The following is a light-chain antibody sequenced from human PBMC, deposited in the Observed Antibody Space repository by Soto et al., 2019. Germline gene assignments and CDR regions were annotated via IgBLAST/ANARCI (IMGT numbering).Light chain of an antibody. J-gene: IGKJ4*01. V-gene: IGKV3-20*01. CDR1: QSVSSSS. CDR2: GAS. Sequence: EIVLTQSPGTLSLSPAEGATLSCRASQSVSSSSLTWYQQKRGQAPSVLIYGASTSATGIPDRFSGSGSGTDFTRTSSSLEIEDFEVYYWNQYQCSFTFGGGTKVVSK. CDR3: NQYQCSFT.